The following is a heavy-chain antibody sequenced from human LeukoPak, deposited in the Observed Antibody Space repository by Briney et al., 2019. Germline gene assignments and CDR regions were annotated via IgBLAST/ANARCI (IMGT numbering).Heavy chain of an antibody. CDR3: ARGGAARPDF. CDR2: ISGSGGST. Sequence: GGSLRLSCAASGFTFSSYAMSWVRQAPGKGLEWVSAISGSGGSTYYADSVKGRFTISRDNAKNSLYLQMNSLRVEDTAVYYCARGGAARPDFWGQGTLVTVSS. V-gene: IGHV3-23*01. D-gene: IGHD6-6*01. CDR1: GFTFSSYA. J-gene: IGHJ4*02.